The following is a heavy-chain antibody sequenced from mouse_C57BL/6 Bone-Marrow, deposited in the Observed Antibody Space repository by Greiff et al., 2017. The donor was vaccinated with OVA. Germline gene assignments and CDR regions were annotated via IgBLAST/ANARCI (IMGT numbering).Heavy chain of an antibody. CDR1: GYTFTSYW. CDR2: IHPNSGST. CDR3: ARFLYDDGFAY. Sequence: QVQLQQPGAELVKPGASVKLSCKASGYTFTSYWMHWVKQRPGQGLEWIGMIHPNSGSTNYNEKFKSKATLTVDKSSSTAYMQLSSLTSEDSAVYYCARFLYDDGFAYWGQGTLVTVSA. V-gene: IGHV1-64*01. J-gene: IGHJ3*01. D-gene: IGHD2-3*01.